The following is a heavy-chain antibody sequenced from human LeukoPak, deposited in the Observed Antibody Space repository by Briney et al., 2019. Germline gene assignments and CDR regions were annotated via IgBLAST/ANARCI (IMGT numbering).Heavy chain of an antibody. CDR1: GGSISNYY. Sequence: SETLSLTCTVSGGSISNYYWTWIRQPPGKGLEWIGFISYSGNTNYNPSLKSRVTISLDTSKNQFSLKLISVTAADTAVYYCARENCSGGSCYSIYYYYYMDVWGKGTTVTVSS. CDR2: ISYSGNT. D-gene: IGHD2-15*01. CDR3: ARENCSGGSCYSIYYYYYMDV. J-gene: IGHJ6*03. V-gene: IGHV4-59*01.